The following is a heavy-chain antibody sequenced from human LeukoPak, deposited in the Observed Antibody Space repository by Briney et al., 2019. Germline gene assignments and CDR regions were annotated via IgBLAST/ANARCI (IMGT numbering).Heavy chain of an antibody. J-gene: IGHJ6*04. CDR2: IIPIFGTA. CDR1: GGTFSSYA. D-gene: IGHD2-2*01. Sequence: ASVKVSCKASGGTFSSYAISWVRQAPGQGLERMGGIIPIFGTANYAQKFQGRVTITADESTSTAYMELSSLRSEDTAVYYCARGEAVVVPAAGDYYYGMDVWGKGTTVTVSS. V-gene: IGHV1-69*13. CDR3: ARGEAVVVPAAGDYYYGMDV.